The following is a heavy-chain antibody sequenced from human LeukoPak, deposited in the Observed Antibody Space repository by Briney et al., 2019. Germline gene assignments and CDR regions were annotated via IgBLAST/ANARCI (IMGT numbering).Heavy chain of an antibody. CDR1: GYSISSGYY. V-gene: IGHV4-38-2*02. J-gene: IGHJ6*03. CDR3: ARDSAVGSSNYMDV. CDR2: IYHSGST. Sequence: SETLSLTCTVSGYSISSGYYWGWIRQPPGEGLEWIGSIYHSGSTYYNPSLKSRVTISVDTSKNQFSLKLSSVTAADTAVYYCARDSAVGSSNYMDVSGKGTTVTVSS. D-gene: IGHD6-6*01.